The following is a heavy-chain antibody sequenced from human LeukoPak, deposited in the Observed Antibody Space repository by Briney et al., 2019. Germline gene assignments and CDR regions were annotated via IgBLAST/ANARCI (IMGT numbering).Heavy chain of an antibody. CDR1: GFAFNTFA. CDR2: ISASGSRT. Sequence: PGGSLRLSCVPSGFAFNTFAMNWARQAPGKGLEWVSGISASGSRTYYGNSVKGRFTISRDNSKNTLFLQMNNLRGEDTARYFCARDQSPHYYDSSGYGAFNLWGQGTMVTVSS. V-gene: IGHV3-23*01. J-gene: IGHJ3*01. D-gene: IGHD3-22*01. CDR3: ARDQSPHYYDSSGYGAFNL.